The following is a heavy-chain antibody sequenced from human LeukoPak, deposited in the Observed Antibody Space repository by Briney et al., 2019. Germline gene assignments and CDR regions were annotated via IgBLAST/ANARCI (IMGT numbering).Heavy chain of an antibody. CDR1: GGSISTYY. Sequence: KPSETLSLTCTLSGGSISTYYWSWIRQPPGKGLEWIAYIDYSGDTNYNPSLKSRVTISVDTSKNQFSLKLSSVTAADTAVYYCAKYYDFWSGYYVFDYWGQGTLVTVSS. CDR3: AKYYDFWSGYYVFDY. D-gene: IGHD3-3*01. J-gene: IGHJ4*02. CDR2: IDYSGDT. V-gene: IGHV4-59*08.